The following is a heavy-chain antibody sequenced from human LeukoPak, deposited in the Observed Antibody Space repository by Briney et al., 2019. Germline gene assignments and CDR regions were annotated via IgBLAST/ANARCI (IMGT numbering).Heavy chain of an antibody. V-gene: IGHV3-23*01. J-gene: IGHJ4*02. CDR2: ISSSGGST. CDR3: AKGAATMGDC. D-gene: IGHD5-12*01. CDR1: GFTFSSHA. Sequence: PGGSLRLSCAASGFTFSSHAMSWVRQAPGKGLEWVSGISSSGGSTYYADSVKGRFTISRDNSKNTLYPQMNSLRGEDTAVYYCAKGAATMGDCWGQGILVTVS.